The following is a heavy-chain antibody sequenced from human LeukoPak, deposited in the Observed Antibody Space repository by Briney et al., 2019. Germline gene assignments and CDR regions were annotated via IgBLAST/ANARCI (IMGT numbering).Heavy chain of an antibody. CDR1: GYTFTSYG. CDR2: ISAYNGNT. Sequence: ASVKVSCKASGYTFTSYGISWVRQAPGQGLEWMGWISAYNGNTNYAQKLQGRVTMTTDTSTSTAYMELRSLRPDDTAVYYCAREYPPVRNYDYWGQGTLVTVSS. V-gene: IGHV1-18*01. J-gene: IGHJ4*02. CDR3: AREYPPVRNYDY. D-gene: IGHD1-7*01.